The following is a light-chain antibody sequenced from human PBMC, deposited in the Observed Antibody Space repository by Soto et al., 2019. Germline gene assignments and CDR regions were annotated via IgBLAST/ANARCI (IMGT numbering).Light chain of an antibody. CDR1: QSISSY. CDR2: LAS. V-gene: IGKV1-39*01. Sequence: DIQMTQSPSSLSASVGDRVSITCRASQSISSYLNWYQQKPGKAPNLLIYLASSLQSGVPSRFSGSGSGTDFTLTISSLQPEDFATYYCQQLRMYPSTFGGGTKVEIK. CDR3: QQLRMYPST. J-gene: IGKJ4*01.